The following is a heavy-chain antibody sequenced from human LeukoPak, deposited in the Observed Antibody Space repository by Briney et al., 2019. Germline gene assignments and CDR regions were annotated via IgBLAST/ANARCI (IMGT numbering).Heavy chain of an antibody. CDR3: AREPPRYSSSWTLKEIDY. CDR1: GFTFSSYA. D-gene: IGHD6-13*01. J-gene: IGHJ4*02. CDR2: IYPNSGDT. Sequence: GGSLRLSCAASGFTFSSYAMHWVRRAPGQGLEWRGWIYPNSGDTNYAQKFQGRVTMTRDTSISTAYMELSRLRSGDTAVYYCAREPPRYSSSWTLKEIDYWGQGTLVTVSS. V-gene: IGHV1-2*02.